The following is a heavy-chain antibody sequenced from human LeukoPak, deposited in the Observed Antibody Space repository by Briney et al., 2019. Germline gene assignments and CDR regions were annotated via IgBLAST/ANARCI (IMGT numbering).Heavy chain of an antibody. D-gene: IGHD1-1*01. CDR3: ARDPTGTTSGDY. J-gene: IGHJ4*02. Sequence: GGSLRLSCTASGFTFGSYAIHWVRQAPGKGLEWVTFISYDGSDKYYADSVKGRFTISRDNSKNTLYLQMNSLRAEDTAVYYCARDPTGTTSGDYWGQGTLVTVSS. CDR1: GFTFGSYA. CDR2: ISYDGSDK. V-gene: IGHV3-30-3*01.